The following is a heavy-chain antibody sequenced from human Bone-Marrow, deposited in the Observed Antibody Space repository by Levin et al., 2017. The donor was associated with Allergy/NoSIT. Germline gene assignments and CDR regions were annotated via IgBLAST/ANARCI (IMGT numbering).Heavy chain of an antibody. J-gene: IGHJ4*02. CDR1: GFTFSTYW. CDR3: ARDIVSGGSLTGGFDY. CDR2: IKQDGSEK. D-gene: IGHD2-15*01. Sequence: GESLKISCAASGFTFSTYWMSWVRRAPGKGLEWVANIKQDGSEKYYVDSVKGRFTISRDNAKNSLYLQMNSLRAEDTAVYYGARDIVSGGSLTGGFDYWGQGTLVTVSS. V-gene: IGHV3-7*04.